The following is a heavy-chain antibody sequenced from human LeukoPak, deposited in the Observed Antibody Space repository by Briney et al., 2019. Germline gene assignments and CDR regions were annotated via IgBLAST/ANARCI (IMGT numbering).Heavy chain of an antibody. CDR3: ARLRWVAFDI. CDR2: IYYSGST. D-gene: IGHD3-16*01. J-gene: IGHJ3*02. CDR1: GGSISSYY. V-gene: IGHV4-59*08. Sequence: SETLSLTCTVPGGSISSYYWSWIRQPPGKGLEWIGYIYYSGSTNYNPSLKSRVTISVDTSKNQFSLKLSSVTAADTAVYYCARLRWVAFDIWGQGTMVTVSS.